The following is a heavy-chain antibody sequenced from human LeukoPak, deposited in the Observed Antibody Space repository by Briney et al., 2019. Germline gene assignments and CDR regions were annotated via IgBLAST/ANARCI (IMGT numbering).Heavy chain of an antibody. D-gene: IGHD3-9*01. V-gene: IGHV1-46*01. Sequence: ASVKVSCKASGYTFTSYYMHWVRQAPGQGLEWMGIINPSGGSTSYAQKLQGRVTMTTDTSTSTAYMELRSLRSDDTAVYYCARIGILTGYYTGYWGQGTLVTVSS. CDR1: GYTFTSYY. CDR2: INPSGGST. CDR3: ARIGILTGYYTGY. J-gene: IGHJ4*02.